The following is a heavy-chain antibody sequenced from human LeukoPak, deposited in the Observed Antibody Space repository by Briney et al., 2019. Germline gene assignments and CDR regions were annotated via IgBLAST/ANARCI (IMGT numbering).Heavy chain of an antibody. CDR2: ISPEGSGT. CDR3: TRVQAGRSGLMDV. J-gene: IGHJ6*01. CDR1: GFSLSGYW. D-gene: IGHD2-8*02. Sequence: GGSLRLSCAASGFSLSGYWMHWVRQAPGKGLVWVSRISPEGSGTTYADSVKGRFTIPRDNSKNTLYLQMNSLRDEDAAVYHCTRVQAGRSGLMDVWGRGTTVTVSS. V-gene: IGHV3-74*01.